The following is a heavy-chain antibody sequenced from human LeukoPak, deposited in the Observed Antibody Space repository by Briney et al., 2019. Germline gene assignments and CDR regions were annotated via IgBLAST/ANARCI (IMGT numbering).Heavy chain of an antibody. V-gene: IGHV4-39*07. CDR3: ARAPAETYSYDTYRGGYFDL. J-gene: IGHJ2*01. CDR2: IYHSGST. D-gene: IGHD3-22*01. CDR1: GGSISSSSYY. Sequence: SETLSLTCTVSGGSISSSSYYWGWIRQPPGKGLEWIGSIYHSGSTYYNPSLKSRVAISLDTSKNQFSLNLSSVTAADTAVYYCARAPAETYSYDTYRGGYFDLWGRGTLVTVSS.